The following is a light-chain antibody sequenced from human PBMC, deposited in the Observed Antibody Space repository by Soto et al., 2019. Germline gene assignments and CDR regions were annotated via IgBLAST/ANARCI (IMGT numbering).Light chain of an antibody. CDR3: QQYNDYSWT. CDR2: KAS. J-gene: IGKJ1*01. V-gene: IGKV1-5*03. CDR1: QSIGIW. Sequence: IQMTQSPSTLSASVGDRVAITCRASQSIGIWLAWYQKKPGKAPRFLIYKASTLQTGVSSRFSGSGSGTEFTLTVSSLHPDDFATYYCQQYNDYSWTFGQGTKVEIK.